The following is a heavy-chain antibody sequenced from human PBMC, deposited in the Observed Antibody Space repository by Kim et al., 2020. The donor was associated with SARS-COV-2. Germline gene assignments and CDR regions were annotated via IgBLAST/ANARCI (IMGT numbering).Heavy chain of an antibody. CDR2: STI. Sequence: STIYYADSVKGRFTISRDNAKNSLSLQMNSLRAADTAVYYCARGLAVFDYWGQGTLVTVSS. J-gene: IGHJ4*02. D-gene: IGHD3-3*02. CDR3: ARGLAVFDY. V-gene: IGHV3-11*04.